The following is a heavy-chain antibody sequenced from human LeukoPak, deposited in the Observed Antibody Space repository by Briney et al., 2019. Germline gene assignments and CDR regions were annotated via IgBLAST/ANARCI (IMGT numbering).Heavy chain of an antibody. V-gene: IGHV4-34*01. Sequence: SETLSLTRAVYGGSFSGYYWSWIRQPPGKGLEWIGEINHSGSTNYNPSLKSRVTISVDTSKNQFSLKLSSVTAADTAVYYCARRAMTPGYSSGWNVDYYYYYGMDVWGQGTTVTVSS. D-gene: IGHD6-19*01. J-gene: IGHJ6*02. CDR2: INHSGST. CDR3: ARRAMTPGYSSGWNVDYYYYYGMDV. CDR1: GGSFSGYY.